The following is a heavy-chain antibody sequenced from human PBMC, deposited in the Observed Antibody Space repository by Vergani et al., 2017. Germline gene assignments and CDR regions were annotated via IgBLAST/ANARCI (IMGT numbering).Heavy chain of an antibody. D-gene: IGHD3-3*01. CDR1: GFTFNEYW. V-gene: IGHV3-74*01. CDR3: ARARKYRFGVVWENWFDS. Sequence: EVELVESGGGLVQPGGSLRLSCAASGFTFNEYWMHWARHVPGKGLVRVSGMNGDGDTISYADSVKGRFPISRDNAKNTLFLQMNSLRAEDTAVYYCARARKYRFGVVWENWFDSWGQGTLVTVSS. J-gene: IGHJ5*01. CDR2: MNGDGDTI.